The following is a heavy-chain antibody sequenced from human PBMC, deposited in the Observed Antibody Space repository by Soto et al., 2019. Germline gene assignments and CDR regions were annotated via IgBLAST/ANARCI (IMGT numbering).Heavy chain of an antibody. Sequence: QLQLQESGSGLVKPSETLSLTCTVSGGSISSSSYYWGWIRQPPGKGLEWIGSIYYSGSTNYNPSLKCRVTISVDTSKIQFSLTLSSVAAADSAVDYCARFYTETLRYFGWLFPDYWGQGTLVTVSS. J-gene: IGHJ4*02. CDR1: GGSISSSSYY. CDR3: ARFYTETLRYFGWLFPDY. CDR2: IYYSGST. D-gene: IGHD3-9*01. V-gene: IGHV4-39*01.